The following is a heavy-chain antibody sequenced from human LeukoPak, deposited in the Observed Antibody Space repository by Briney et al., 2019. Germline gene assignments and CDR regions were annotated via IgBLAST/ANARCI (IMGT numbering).Heavy chain of an antibody. V-gene: IGHV1-2*02. CDR3: ARRRYSSSSHFDY. Sequence: ASVKVSCKASGYTFTNYAMNWVRQAPGQGLEWMGWINPNSGGTNYAQKFQGRVTMTRDTSISTAYMELSRLRSDDTAVYYCARRRYSSSSHFDYWGQGTLVTVSS. CDR1: GYTFTNYA. D-gene: IGHD6-6*01. CDR2: INPNSGGT. J-gene: IGHJ4*02.